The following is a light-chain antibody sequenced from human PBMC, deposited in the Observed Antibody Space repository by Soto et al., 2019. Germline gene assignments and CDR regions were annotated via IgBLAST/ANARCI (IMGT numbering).Light chain of an antibody. J-gene: IGKJ4*01. CDR2: GVS. CDR3: QQYYDTRALT. CDR1: QNIYSY. V-gene: IGKV1-39*01. Sequence: DIQMTQSPSSLSASVGDRVIITCRASQNIYSYLIWYQQKPGKAPKLLIYGVSNLQSGVPSRFSGSGSGTDVSLTISSLQREDLATYYCQQYYDTRALTFGGGTKVEIK.